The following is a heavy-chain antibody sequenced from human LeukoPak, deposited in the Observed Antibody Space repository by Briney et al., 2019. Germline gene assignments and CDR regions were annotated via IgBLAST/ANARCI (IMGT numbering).Heavy chain of an antibody. D-gene: IGHD2/OR15-2a*01. J-gene: IGHJ4*02. CDR3: ARIIVVTSTDYFDS. V-gene: IGHV4-39*01. CDR2: IFYSGIT. CDR1: GGSISGTLYY. Sequence: PSETLSLTCTVSGGSISGTLYYWGWIRQPPGKGLEWIGSIFYSGITYYNPSLQSRVTISVDASKSQFSLHLSSVTAADTALYYCARIIVVTSTDYFDSWGQGTLGTVSS.